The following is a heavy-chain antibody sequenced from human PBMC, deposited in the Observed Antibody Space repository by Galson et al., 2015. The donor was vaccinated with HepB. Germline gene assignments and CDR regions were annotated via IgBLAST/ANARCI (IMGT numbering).Heavy chain of an antibody. J-gene: IGHJ3*02. CDR2: IFPGDSDT. Sequence: QSGAEVKKPGESLKISCKGSGYTFTTYWIGWVRQMPGKGLEWMGIIFPGDSDTRYSPSFQGQVTMSADKSTNTAYLQSSSLKASDTAMYYCARLRRTSGYHVAFHIWGQGTMVTVSS. CDR3: ARLRRTSGYHVAFHI. CDR1: GYTFTTYW. D-gene: IGHD2-2*01. V-gene: IGHV5-51*01.